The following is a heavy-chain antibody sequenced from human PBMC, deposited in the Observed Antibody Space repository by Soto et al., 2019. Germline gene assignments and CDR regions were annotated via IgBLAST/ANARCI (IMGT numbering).Heavy chain of an antibody. Sequence: QVQLVESGGGVVQPGRSLRLSCAASGFTFSSYGMHWVRQAPGKGLEWVAVISYDGSNKYYADSVKGRFTISRDNSKNTLYLQMNSLRAEDMAVYYCAKDRRYSSGWGTFDYWGQGTLVTVSS. J-gene: IGHJ4*02. D-gene: IGHD6-19*01. CDR2: ISYDGSNK. V-gene: IGHV3-30*18. CDR1: GFTFSSYG. CDR3: AKDRRYSSGWGTFDY.